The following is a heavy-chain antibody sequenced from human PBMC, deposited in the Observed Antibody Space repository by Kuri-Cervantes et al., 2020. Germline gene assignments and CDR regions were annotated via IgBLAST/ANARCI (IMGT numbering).Heavy chain of an antibody. CDR3: ARDSSGHYSLDP. CDR2: INHSGST. J-gene: IGHJ5*02. V-gene: IGHV4-34*01. Sequence: SETLSLTCAVYGGSFSGYYWSWIRQPPGKGLEWIGEINHSGSTNYNPSLKSRVTISVDTSKNQSSLKLTSVTAADTAVYFCARDSSGHYSLDPWGQGALVTVSS. CDR1: GGSFSGYY. D-gene: IGHD3-22*01.